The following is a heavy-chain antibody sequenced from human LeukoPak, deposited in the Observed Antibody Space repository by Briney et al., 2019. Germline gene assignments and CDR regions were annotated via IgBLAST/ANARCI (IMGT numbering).Heavy chain of an antibody. V-gene: IGHV4-39*01. CDR3: ARYYYGSGSYVSNFDY. CDR1: GGSISSGYYY. J-gene: IGHJ4*02. Sequence: SETLSLTCTVSGGSISSGYYYWGWMRQPPGKALEWIGSLYYSGTTYYNLSLQSRVTISVDTSKTQFSLRLNSVTAADTAVYYCARYYYGSGSYVSNFDYWGQGTLVTVSS. D-gene: IGHD3-10*01. CDR2: LYYSGTT.